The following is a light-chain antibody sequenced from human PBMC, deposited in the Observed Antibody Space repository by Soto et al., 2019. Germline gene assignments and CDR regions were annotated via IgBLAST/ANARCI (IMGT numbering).Light chain of an antibody. CDR3: QQYGSSPLLT. CDR1: QSVSSSY. J-gene: IGKJ4*01. CDR2: GAS. Sequence: EIVLTQSPGTLSLSPGERATLSCRASQSVSSSYLAWYQQKPGQAPRLLIYGASSRATGIPDRFSGSGSGTDFTLTISRLEPEDLAVYDCQQYGSSPLLTFGGGTKVEIK. V-gene: IGKV3-20*01.